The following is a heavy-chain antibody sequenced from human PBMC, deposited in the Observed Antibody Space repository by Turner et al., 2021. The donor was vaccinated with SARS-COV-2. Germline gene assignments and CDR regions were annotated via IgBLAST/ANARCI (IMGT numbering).Heavy chain of an antibody. CDR1: GFTFSTYA. CDR2: IWYDGSNK. V-gene: IGHV3-33*01. Sequence: QVQLVESGGGVFQPGRSLRLSCAASGFTFSTYAMHWVRQAPGKGLEWVAVIWYDGSNKFYVDAVKGRFTISRDNSKNTLYLQMNSLRAEDTAVYYCARDYSSSSYLVSWFDPWGQGTLVTVSS. J-gene: IGHJ5*02. D-gene: IGHD6-6*01. CDR3: ARDYSSSSYLVSWFDP.